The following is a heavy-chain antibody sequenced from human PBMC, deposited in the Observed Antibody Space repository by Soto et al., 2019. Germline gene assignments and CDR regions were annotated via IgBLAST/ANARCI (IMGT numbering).Heavy chain of an antibody. Sequence: GESLKISCKGSGYSFTSYWISWVRQMPGKGLEWMGRMDPSDSYTNYTPSFQGHVTISADKSISIAYLQWSSLRASDTPSYYFARGGGFVVVPAADAFDIWGQGTMVTVSS. CDR2: MDPSDSYT. J-gene: IGHJ3*02. CDR3: ARGGGFVVVPAADAFDI. V-gene: IGHV5-10-1*01. D-gene: IGHD2-2*01. CDR1: GYSFTSYW.